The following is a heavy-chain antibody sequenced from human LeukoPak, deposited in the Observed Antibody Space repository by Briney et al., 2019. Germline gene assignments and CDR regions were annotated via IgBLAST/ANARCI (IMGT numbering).Heavy chain of an antibody. D-gene: IGHD6-19*01. J-gene: IGHJ6*03. Sequence: GRSLRLSCAASGFTFDDYAMHWVRQAPGKGLEWVSGISWNSGSIGYADSVKGRFTISRDNAKNSLYLQMNSLRAEDTAVYYCARGHEIIAVAGRFYYYYYMDVWGKGTTVTISS. CDR2: ISWNSGSI. CDR1: GFTFDDYA. V-gene: IGHV3-9*01. CDR3: ARGHEIIAVAGRFYYYYYMDV.